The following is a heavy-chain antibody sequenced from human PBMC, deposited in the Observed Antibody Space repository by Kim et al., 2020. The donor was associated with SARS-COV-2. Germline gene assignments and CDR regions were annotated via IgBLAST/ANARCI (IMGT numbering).Heavy chain of an antibody. D-gene: IGHD3-10*01. CDR2: IRSKNYGGTT. CDR3: NRWQNASGSIRDY. CDR1: GFNFGDYC. V-gene: IGHV3-49*04. Sequence: GGSLRLSCSPSGFNFGDYCMSWVRQAPGKGLEWVGFIRSKNYGGTTEYAASVKGRFLISRDESKSAAYLEMNSLKIEDTGVYYCNRWQNASGSIRDYWGQGTPVTVSS. J-gene: IGHJ4*02.